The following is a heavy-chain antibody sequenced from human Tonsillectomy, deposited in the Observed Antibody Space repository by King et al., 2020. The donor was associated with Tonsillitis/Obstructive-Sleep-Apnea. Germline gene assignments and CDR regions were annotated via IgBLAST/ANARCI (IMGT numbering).Heavy chain of an antibody. CDR1: GYSFTNYW. D-gene: IGHD1-20*01. Sequence: VQLVESGAEVKKPGESLKISCTGSGYSFTNYWIGWVRQMPGNGLEWMGIIYPGDSHTSYSPSFQGQVTISADKSLSTAYLQWSSLTASDTAMYYCARRGYNNWENWFDPWGQGTLVTVSS. V-gene: IGHV5-51*01. CDR2: IYPGDSHT. J-gene: IGHJ5*02. CDR3: ARRGYNNWENWFDP.